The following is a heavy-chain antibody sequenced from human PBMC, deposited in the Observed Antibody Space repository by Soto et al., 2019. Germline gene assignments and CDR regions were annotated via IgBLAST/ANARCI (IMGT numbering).Heavy chain of an antibody. CDR1: GASMRDYY. V-gene: IGHV4-59*01. CDR3: VRSGPTFEKVL. D-gene: IGHD3-10*01. Sequence: QVQLQESGPGLVKPSVTLALTCTVSGASMRDYYGTWVRQSPGRGLEWIGFMHSNGNANYSSSLRGRATISVDTYKNQISLILTSVTAADTAVYYCVRSGPTFEKVLWGQGILVTVSP. J-gene: IGHJ4*02. CDR2: MHSNGNA.